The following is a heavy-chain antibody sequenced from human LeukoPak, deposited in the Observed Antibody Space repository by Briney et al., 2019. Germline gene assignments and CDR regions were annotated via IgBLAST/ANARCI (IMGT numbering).Heavy chain of an antibody. J-gene: IGHJ4*02. Sequence: SVKVSCKASGGTFSSYAIIWVRQAPGQGLEWMGGIIPISGTANYAQKFQGRVTITADESTSTAYMELSSLRSEDTAVYYCARGKGIAAAGWYYFDYWGQGTLVTVSS. CDR2: IIPISGTA. D-gene: IGHD6-13*01. V-gene: IGHV1-69*13. CDR3: ARGKGIAAAGWYYFDY. CDR1: GGTFSSYA.